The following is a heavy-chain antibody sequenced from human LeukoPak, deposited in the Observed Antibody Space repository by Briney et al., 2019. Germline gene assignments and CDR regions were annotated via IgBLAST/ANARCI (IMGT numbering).Heavy chain of an antibody. CDR1: GFTFSSYA. Sequence: GESLRLSCAASGFTFSSYAMSWVRQAPGKGLEWVSGISGSGGSTYYAGSVKGRFTISRDNSKNTLYLQMNSLRAEDTAVYYCAKDQRGGYGVFSPFDYWGQGTLVTVSS. V-gene: IGHV3-23*01. D-gene: IGHD5-12*01. CDR3: AKDQRGGYGVFSPFDY. J-gene: IGHJ4*02. CDR2: ISGSGGST.